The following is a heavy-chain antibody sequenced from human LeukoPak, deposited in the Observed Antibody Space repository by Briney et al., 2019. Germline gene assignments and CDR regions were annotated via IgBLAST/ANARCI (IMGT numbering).Heavy chain of an antibody. CDR1: GFTVSSNY. J-gene: IGHJ4*02. CDR2: IYSGGST. CDR3: AKDPDCTSGVCYTFFDY. D-gene: IGHD2-8*01. V-gene: IGHV3-53*01. Sequence: GSLRLSCAASGFTVSSNYMSWVRQAPGKGLEWVSVIYSGGSTYYADSVKGRFTISRDNSKNTLYLQMNSLRAEDTAVYYCAKDPDCTSGVCYTFFDYWGQGTLVTVSS.